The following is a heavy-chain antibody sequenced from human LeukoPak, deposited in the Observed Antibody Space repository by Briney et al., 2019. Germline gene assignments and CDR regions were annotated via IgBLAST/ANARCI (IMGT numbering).Heavy chain of an antibody. CDR1: GYTFTNYA. J-gene: IGHJ4*02. CDR3: AGEAGSGSWYPFDY. CDR2: ISAYDGST. V-gene: IGHV1-18*01. Sequence: ASVKVSCKASGYTFTNYAITWVRQAPGQGLEWMGWISAYDGSTNYAQKFQGRVTMTTDPSTSTAYMELRSLRSDDTAVYYCAGEAGSGSWYPFDYWGQGTLVTVSS. D-gene: IGHD6-13*01.